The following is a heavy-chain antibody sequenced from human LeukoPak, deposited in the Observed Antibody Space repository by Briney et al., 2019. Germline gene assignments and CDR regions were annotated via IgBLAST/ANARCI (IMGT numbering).Heavy chain of an antibody. V-gene: IGHV3-73*01. CDR2: IRSKANSYAT. J-gene: IGHJ6*03. CDR1: GFTFSGSA. Sequence: GGSLRLSCAASGFTFSGSAMHWVRQASGKGLEWVGRIRSKANSYATAYAASVKGRFTISRDDSKNTLYLQMNSLRAEDTAVYYCARRYAMSYYYYYMDVWGKGTTVTVSS. CDR3: ARRYAMSYYYYYMDV. D-gene: IGHD2-8*01.